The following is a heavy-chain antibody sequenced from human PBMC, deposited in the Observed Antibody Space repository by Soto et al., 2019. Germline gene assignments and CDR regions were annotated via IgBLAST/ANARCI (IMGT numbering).Heavy chain of an antibody. Sequence: EVQLVETGGGLIQPGGSLRLSCAASGFTVSSNYMSWVRQAPGKGLEWVSVIYSGGSTYYADSVKGRFTISRDNSKNTLYLQMNSLRDEDTAVYYCAKSQSNDYGDYVGDWYFDLWGRGTLVTVSS. CDR3: AKSQSNDYGDYVGDWYFDL. V-gene: IGHV3-53*02. J-gene: IGHJ2*01. CDR2: IYSGGST. D-gene: IGHD4-17*01. CDR1: GFTVSSNY.